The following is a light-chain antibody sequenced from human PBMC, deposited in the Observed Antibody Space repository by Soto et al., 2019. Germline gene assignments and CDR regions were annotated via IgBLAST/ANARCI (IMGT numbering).Light chain of an antibody. J-gene: IGKJ1*01. CDR2: WAS. V-gene: IGKV4-1*01. Sequence: DIVMTQSPDSLAVSLGERATINCKSSQSLLYSSNNKNYLAWYQQKPGQPPKLVIYWASTRESGVPDRFSGSGSGTDFTLTISSLQAEDVEVYYCQQYFNTPWTFGQGTRVDIX. CDR1: QSLLYSSNNKNY. CDR3: QQYFNTPWT.